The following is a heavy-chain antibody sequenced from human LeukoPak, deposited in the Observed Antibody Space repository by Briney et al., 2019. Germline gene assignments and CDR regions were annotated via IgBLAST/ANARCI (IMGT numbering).Heavy chain of an antibody. Sequence: PSETLSLTCTVSGGSISSYYWSWIRQPPGKGLEWIGYIYYSGSTNYNPSLKSRVTISVDTSKNQFSLKLSSVTAADTAVYYCARGSMDIVVVPAAVTWFDPWGQGTLVTVSS. CDR1: GGSISSYY. CDR3: ARGSMDIVVVPAAVTWFDP. V-gene: IGHV4-59*12. D-gene: IGHD2-2*03. CDR2: IYYSGST. J-gene: IGHJ5*02.